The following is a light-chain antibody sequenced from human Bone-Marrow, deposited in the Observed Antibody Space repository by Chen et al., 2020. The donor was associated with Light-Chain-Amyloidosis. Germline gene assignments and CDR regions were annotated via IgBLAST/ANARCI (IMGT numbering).Light chain of an antibody. V-gene: IGLV3-25*03. CDR3: QSADSSGTYEVI. CDR2: RDT. Sequence: SSELTQPPSVSVSPGQTARITCSGDDLPTKYAYWYQQKPGQAPVLGIHRDTERPSGTSERFSGSSSGTTATVNISGVQAEDEADYHCQSADSSGTYEVIFGGGTKLTVL. J-gene: IGLJ2*01. CDR1: DLPTKY.